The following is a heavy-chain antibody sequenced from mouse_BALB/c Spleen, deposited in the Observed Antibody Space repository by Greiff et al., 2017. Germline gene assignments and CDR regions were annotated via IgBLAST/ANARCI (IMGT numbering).Heavy chain of an antibody. CDR1: GFTFSSFG. CDR3: ASSWGFDY. Sequence: EVQGVESGGGLVQPGGSRKLSCAASGFTFSSFGMHWVRQAPEKGLEWVAYISSGSSTIYYADTVKGRFTISRDNPKNTLFLQMTSLRSEDTAMYYCASSWGFDYWGQGTTLTVSS. V-gene: IGHV5-17*02. CDR2: ISSGSSTI. D-gene: IGHD2-12*01. J-gene: IGHJ2*01.